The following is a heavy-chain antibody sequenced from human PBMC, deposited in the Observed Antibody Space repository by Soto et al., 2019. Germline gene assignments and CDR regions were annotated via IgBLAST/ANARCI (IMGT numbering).Heavy chain of an antibody. V-gene: IGHV3-74*01. CDR1: GFIFSRFW. CDR2: INADGRST. D-gene: IGHD3-16*01. J-gene: IGHJ5*02. Sequence: GGSLRLSCAASGFIFSRFWLHWVRQAPGKGLVWVSRINADGRSTTYADSVKGRFTISRDNAKNTLYLQMNSLRAEDTAVYYCARDYMLRGRDSNWFDPWGQGTLVTVSS. CDR3: ARDYMLRGRDSNWFDP.